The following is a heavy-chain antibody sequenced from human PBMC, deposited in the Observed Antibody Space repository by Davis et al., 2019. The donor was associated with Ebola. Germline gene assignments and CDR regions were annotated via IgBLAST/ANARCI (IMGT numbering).Heavy chain of an antibody. D-gene: IGHD3-16*01. V-gene: IGHV3-48*02. CDR3: AKTLRPKLYYYYYYGKDV. CDR1: GFTFSSYS. CDR2: ISTSTPTT. Sequence: GESLKISCAASGFTFSSYSMNWVRQAPAKGLEWVSYISTSTPTTNYADSVKGRFTISRDNAKNSLYLQMNSLRDADTAVYSCAKTLRPKLYYYYYYGKDVWGKGTTVTVSS. J-gene: IGHJ6*04.